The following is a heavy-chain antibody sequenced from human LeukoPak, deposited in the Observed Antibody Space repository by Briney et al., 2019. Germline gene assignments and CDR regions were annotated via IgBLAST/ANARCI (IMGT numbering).Heavy chain of an antibody. CDR1: GFTFSSYS. V-gene: IGHV3-21*01. CDR2: ISSSSSYI. D-gene: IGHD3-16*01. J-gene: IGHJ4*02. CDR3: ARGPFGGASVGY. Sequence: GGSLRLSCAASGFTFSSYSMNWVRQAPGKGLEWVSSISSSSSYIYYADSVKGRFTISRDNAKNSLYLQMNSLRAEDTAMYYCARGPFGGASVGYWGQGTLVTVSS.